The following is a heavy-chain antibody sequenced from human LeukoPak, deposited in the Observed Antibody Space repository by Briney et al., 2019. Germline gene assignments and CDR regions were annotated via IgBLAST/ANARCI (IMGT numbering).Heavy chain of an antibody. V-gene: IGHV3-30*03. D-gene: IGHD4-17*01. CDR2: ISYDGSNK. J-gene: IGHJ3*02. CDR1: GFTFSSYG. Sequence: GGSLRLSCAASGFTFSSYGMHWVRQAPGKGLEWVAVISYDGSNKYYADSVKGRFTISRDNSKNTLYLQMNSLRAEDTAVYYCATNDYGDTEGAFDIWGQGTMVTVSS. CDR3: ATNDYGDTEGAFDI.